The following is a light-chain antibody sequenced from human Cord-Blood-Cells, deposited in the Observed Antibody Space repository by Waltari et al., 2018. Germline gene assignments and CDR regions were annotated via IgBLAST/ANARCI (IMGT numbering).Light chain of an antibody. V-gene: IGLV1-47*01. CDR1: RSNLGSNY. CDR2: RNN. J-gene: IGLJ3*02. CDR3: AAWDDSLRGV. Sequence: QSVLTQPPSASGTPGQMVTISCSGTRSNLGSNYVYWYQQLPGTAPKLLIYRNNQRPSGVPDRFSGSKSGTSASLAISGLRSEDEADYYCAAWDDSLRGVFGGGTKLTVL.